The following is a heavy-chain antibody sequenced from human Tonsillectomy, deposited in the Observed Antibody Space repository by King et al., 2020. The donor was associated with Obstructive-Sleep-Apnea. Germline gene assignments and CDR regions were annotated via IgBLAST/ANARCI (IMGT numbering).Heavy chain of an antibody. D-gene: IGHD3-10*01. Sequence: VPLVESGGGLVKPGGSLRLSCVVSDLPFSSSSMNWVRQAPGKGLEWVSSMTSTGTYIYYADSVKGRFTISRDNAKNSLFLQMNSLPVDDTAVYYCAREEYFGSGTYYSTFDYWGQGTLVTVSS. CDR2: MTSTGTYI. V-gene: IGHV3-21*01. CDR1: DLPFSSSS. CDR3: AREEYFGSGTYYSTFDY. J-gene: IGHJ4*02.